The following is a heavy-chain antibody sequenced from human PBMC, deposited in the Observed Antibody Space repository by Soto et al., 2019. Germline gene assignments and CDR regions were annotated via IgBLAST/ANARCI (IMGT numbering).Heavy chain of an antibody. CDR3: ARDTLYYDSSGYYVDY. CDR1: GYTFTSYG. Sequence: SVKVSCQASGYTFTSYGISWVRQAPVQGLEWMGWISAYNGNTNYAQKLQGRVTMTTDTSTSTAYMELRSLRSDDTAVYYCARDTLYYDSSGYYVDYWGQGTLVTVSS. V-gene: IGHV1-18*04. CDR2: ISAYNGNT. D-gene: IGHD3-22*01. J-gene: IGHJ4*02.